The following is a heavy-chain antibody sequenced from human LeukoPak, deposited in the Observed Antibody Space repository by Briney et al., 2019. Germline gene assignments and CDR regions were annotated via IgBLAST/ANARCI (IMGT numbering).Heavy chain of an antibody. V-gene: IGHV4-31*03. J-gene: IGHJ2*01. CDR1: GGSVNSGAYY. D-gene: IGHD6-6*01. CDR2: IYYSGRT. Sequence: SKTLSLTCTVSGGSVNSGAYYWSWIRQHPGKGLEWIGYIYYSGRTDYNPSLKSRLTMSVDTSKNQFSLRLTSVTAADTAVYYCARETIPPRPSPHFWFFDLWGRGTLVTVSS. CDR3: ARETIPPRPSPHFWFFDL.